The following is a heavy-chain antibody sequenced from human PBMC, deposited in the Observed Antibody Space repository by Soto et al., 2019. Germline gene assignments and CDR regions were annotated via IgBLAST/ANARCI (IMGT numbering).Heavy chain of an antibody. CDR3: ARDSSIAARHDYYYYGMDV. Sequence: SETLSLTCTVSGGSVSSGSYYWSWIRQPPGKGLEWIGYIYYSGSTNYNPSLKSRVTISVDTSKNQFSLKLSSVTAADTAVYYCARDSSIAARHDYYYYGMDVWGQGTTVTVSS. D-gene: IGHD6-6*01. V-gene: IGHV4-61*01. J-gene: IGHJ6*02. CDR1: GGSVSSGSYY. CDR2: IYYSGST.